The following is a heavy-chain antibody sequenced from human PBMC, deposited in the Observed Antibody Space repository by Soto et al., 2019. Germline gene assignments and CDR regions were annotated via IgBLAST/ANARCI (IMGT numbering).Heavy chain of an antibody. CDR3: AKKVFGGGGAKYYYYGWDV. J-gene: IGHJ6*04. D-gene: IGHD3-16*01. CDR2: ISAYNGNT. Sequence: ASVKVSCKASGYTFTSYGISWVRQAPGQGLERMGWISAYNGNTNYAEKLQGRVTLTTDTSTSTAYMELRSLRSDDTAVYYFAKKVFGGGGAKYYYYGWDVWGKGYTVTLSS. V-gene: IGHV1-18*04. CDR1: GYTFTSYG.